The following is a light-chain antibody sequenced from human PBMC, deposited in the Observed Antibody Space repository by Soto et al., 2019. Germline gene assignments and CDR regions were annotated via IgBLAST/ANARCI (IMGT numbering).Light chain of an antibody. V-gene: IGKV4-1*01. CDR1: QSVLYSSNNKSY. Sequence: DIVMTQSPDSLAVSLGERATINCKSSQSVLYSSNNKSYFGWYQQKPGQPPKLLIYWASTRESGVPDRYSGSGSATDFTLTISSLQAEDVAVYYCQQYYSTPYTFGQGTKLEIK. CDR3: QQYYSTPYT. CDR2: WAS. J-gene: IGKJ2*01.